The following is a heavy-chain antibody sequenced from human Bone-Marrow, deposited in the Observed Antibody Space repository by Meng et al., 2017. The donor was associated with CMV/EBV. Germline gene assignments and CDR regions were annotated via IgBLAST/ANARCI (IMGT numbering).Heavy chain of an antibody. CDR1: GGSISSSSYY. J-gene: IGHJ5*02. Sequence: GSLRLSCAVSGGSISSSSYYWGWIRQPPGKGLEWIGSIYYSGSTYYNPSLKSRVTISVDTSKNQFSLKLSSVTAADTAVYYCARDLRLRRAVAAPNLFDPWGQGTLVTVSS. CDR3: ARDLRLRRAVAAPNLFDP. V-gene: IGHV4-39*07. D-gene: IGHD6-19*01. CDR2: IYYSGST.